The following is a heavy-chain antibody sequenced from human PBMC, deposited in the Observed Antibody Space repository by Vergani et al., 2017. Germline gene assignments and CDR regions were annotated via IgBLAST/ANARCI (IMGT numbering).Heavy chain of an antibody. CDR3: ARARKFRFGVVWENWFDP. CDR2: MNGDGDTL. D-gene: IGHD3-3*01. Sequence: EVELVESGGGLVQPGGSLRLSCAASGFTFNEYWMHWARQVPGKGLVWVSGMNGDGDTLSYADSVKGRFTISRDNAKNTLFLQMNSLRAEDTAVYYCARARKFRFGVVWENWFDPWGQGTLVTVSS. CDR1: GFTFNEYW. J-gene: IGHJ5*02. V-gene: IGHV3-74*01.